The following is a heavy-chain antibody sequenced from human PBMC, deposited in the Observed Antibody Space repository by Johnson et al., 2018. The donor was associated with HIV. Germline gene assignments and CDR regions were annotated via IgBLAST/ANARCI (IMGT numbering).Heavy chain of an antibody. Sequence: MQLVESGGGMVRPGGSLRLSCAASGFIFNDYVMNWVRQAPGKGLEWVSGVNWNGGSTGYADSVKGRFTISRDNAKNSLYLQMSSLRLEDTALYYCVKDSLEEDAFDFWGQGTMVTVSA. V-gene: IGHV3-20*04. CDR3: VKDSLEEDAFDF. CDR2: VNWNGGST. J-gene: IGHJ3*01. CDR1: GFIFNDYV.